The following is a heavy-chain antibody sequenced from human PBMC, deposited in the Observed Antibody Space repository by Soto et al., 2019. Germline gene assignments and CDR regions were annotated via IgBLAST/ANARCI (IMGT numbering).Heavy chain of an antibody. CDR1: GFTFSSYW. CDR3: ARDLNVVVVAATAFDY. D-gene: IGHD2-15*01. J-gene: IGHJ4*02. Sequence: GGSLRLSCAASGFTFSSYWMSWVRQAPGKGLEWVANIKQDGSEKYYVDSVKGRFTISRDNAKNSLYLQMNSLRAEDTAVYYCARDLNVVVVAATAFDYWGQGTLVTVSS. V-gene: IGHV3-7*03. CDR2: IKQDGSEK.